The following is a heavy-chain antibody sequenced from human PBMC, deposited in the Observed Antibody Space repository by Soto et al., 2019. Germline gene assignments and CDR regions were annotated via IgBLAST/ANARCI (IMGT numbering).Heavy chain of an antibody. J-gene: IGHJ4*02. CDR3: AKPQRLNYYDSSGYYDGY. CDR1: GFTFSSYA. V-gene: IGHV3-23*01. CDR2: ISGSGGST. Sequence: EVQLLESGGGLVQPGGSLRLSCAASGFTFSSYAMSWVRQAPGKGLEWVSAISGSGGSTYYADSVKGRFTISRDNSKNTLYLQMNSLRAEDTAVYYCAKPQRLNYYDSSGYYDGYWGQGTLVTVSS. D-gene: IGHD3-22*01.